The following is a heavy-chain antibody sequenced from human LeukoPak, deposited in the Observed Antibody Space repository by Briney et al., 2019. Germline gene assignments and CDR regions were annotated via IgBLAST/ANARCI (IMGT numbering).Heavy chain of an antibody. V-gene: IGHV3-30*18. J-gene: IGHJ4*02. CDR3: AKGGGYSYGYFDY. Sequence: GGSLRLSCAASGFTFSSYGMHWVRRAPGKGLEWVAVISYDGSNKYYADSVKGRFTISRDNSKNTLYLQMNSLRAEDTAVYYCAKGGGYSYGYFDYWGQGTLVTVSS. D-gene: IGHD5-18*01. CDR1: GFTFSSYG. CDR2: ISYDGSNK.